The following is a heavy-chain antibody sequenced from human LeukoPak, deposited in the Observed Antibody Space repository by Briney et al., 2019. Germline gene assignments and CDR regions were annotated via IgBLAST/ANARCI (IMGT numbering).Heavy chain of an antibody. CDR3: ARDWRPYDSSGYYYEAGAFDI. V-gene: IGHV3-21*01. Sequence: GGSLRLSCAASGFTFSSYSMNWVRQAPGKGLEWVSSISSSSSYIYYADSVKGRFTTSRDNARNSLYLQMNSLRAEDTAVYYCARDWRPYDSSGYYYEAGAFDIWGQGTMVTVSS. CDR1: GFTFSSYS. D-gene: IGHD3-22*01. CDR2: ISSSSSYI. J-gene: IGHJ3*02.